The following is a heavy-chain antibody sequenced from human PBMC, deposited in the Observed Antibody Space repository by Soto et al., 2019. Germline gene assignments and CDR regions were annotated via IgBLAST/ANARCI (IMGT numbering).Heavy chain of an antibody. D-gene: IGHD2-15*01. Sequence: QVQLVQSGAEVKKPGSSVKVSCKASGGTYAISWVRQAPGQGLEWMGGINTIFGTTNYAQRFQGRVTITADESTSTAYMELSSLRSEDTAVYYCARENMGRTSYYFDYWGQGTLVTVSS. V-gene: IGHV1-69*01. CDR3: ARENMGRTSYYFDY. CDR1: GGTYA. CDR2: INTIFGTT. J-gene: IGHJ4*02.